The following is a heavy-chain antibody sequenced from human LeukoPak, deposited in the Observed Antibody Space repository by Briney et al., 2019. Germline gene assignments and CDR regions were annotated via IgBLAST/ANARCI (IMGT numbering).Heavy chain of an antibody. CDR1: GFIFSYYS. Sequence: KAGGSLRLSCAASGFIFSYYSMNWVRQAPGKGLEWASSINSNSNYMSYADSVKGRLTISRDNAKNSLYLQMTSLRAEDTAVYYCARSEFEAFDMWGQGTMVTVSS. D-gene: IGHD3-10*01. CDR2: INSNSNYM. CDR3: ARSEFEAFDM. J-gene: IGHJ3*02. V-gene: IGHV3-21*01.